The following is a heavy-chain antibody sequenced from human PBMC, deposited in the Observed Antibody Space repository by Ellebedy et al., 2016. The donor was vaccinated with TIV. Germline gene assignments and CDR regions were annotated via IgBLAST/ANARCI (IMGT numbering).Heavy chain of an antibody. CDR2: IKQDGSEK. D-gene: IGHD1-7*01. CDR1: GFTFSIYW. CDR3: ARERNYYFDL. Sequence: PGGSLRLSCAASGFTFSIYWMSWVRQAPGKGLECVANIKQDGSEKSYVDSVKGRFTISRDNSKNTLYLQMNSLRAEDTAVYYCARERNYYFDLWGRGTLVTVSS. V-gene: IGHV3-7*03. J-gene: IGHJ2*01.